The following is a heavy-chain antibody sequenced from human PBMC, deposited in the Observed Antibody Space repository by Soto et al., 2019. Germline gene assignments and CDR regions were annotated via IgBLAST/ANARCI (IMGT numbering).Heavy chain of an antibody. CDR1: GFSLNTRGMG. V-gene: IGHV2-5*02. CDR3: TLSSAYSYADY. CDR2: IFWDDDK. D-gene: IGHD5-12*01. J-gene: IGHJ4*02. Sequence: QITLKESGPTLVKPTQTLTLTCTFSGFSLNTRGMGVGWIRQPPGKALEWLALIFWDDDKRYTPSLKSRLTITKDTPKNKVLLTLTNMDPVDTATYYCTLSSAYSYADYWGQGTLVTVSS.